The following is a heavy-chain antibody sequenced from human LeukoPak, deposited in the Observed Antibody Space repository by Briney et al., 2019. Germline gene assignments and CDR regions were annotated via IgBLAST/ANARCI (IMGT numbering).Heavy chain of an antibody. CDR3: ARDRGSYYRVF. Sequence: GGSLRLSCAASGFIFSGYWMSWVRQAPGKGLEWVANIKQDGSQKYYVDSVKGRFTISRDNAKNSLYLQMNSLRAEDTAVYYCARDRGSYYRVFWGQGSLVTVSS. J-gene: IGHJ4*02. CDR1: GFIFSGYW. D-gene: IGHD1-26*01. CDR2: IKQDGSQK. V-gene: IGHV3-7*05.